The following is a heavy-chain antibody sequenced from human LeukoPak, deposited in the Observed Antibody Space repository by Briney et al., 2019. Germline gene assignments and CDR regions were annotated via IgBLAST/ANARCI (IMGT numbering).Heavy chain of an antibody. CDR1: GFTFSAYA. Sequence: PGGSLRLSCEASGFTFSAYALSWVRQAPGKGLEWVSAITGPGEGTWHADSVKGRFTTSRDNSQRTLYLQMNSLRAEDAAVYYCAKRIVGWYQIDYWGHGTLVTVSS. CDR3: AKRIVGWYQIDY. J-gene: IGHJ4*01. D-gene: IGHD6-19*01. CDR2: ITGPGEGT. V-gene: IGHV3-23*01.